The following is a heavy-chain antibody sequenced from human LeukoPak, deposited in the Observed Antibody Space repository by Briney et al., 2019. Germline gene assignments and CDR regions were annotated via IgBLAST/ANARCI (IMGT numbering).Heavy chain of an antibody. Sequence: EATVKVSCKTSGYTFTTYGITWVRQAPGQGLEWMGWISTYDGKTKYSQKVQGKVTMTTDTSTSTVYMDLRSLRSDDTAVYYCARDRKVPAAITGGWFDPWGQGTLVTVSS. J-gene: IGHJ5*02. CDR1: GYTFTTYG. CDR2: ISTYDGKT. D-gene: IGHD2-2*01. CDR3: ARDRKVPAAITGGWFDP. V-gene: IGHV1-18*01.